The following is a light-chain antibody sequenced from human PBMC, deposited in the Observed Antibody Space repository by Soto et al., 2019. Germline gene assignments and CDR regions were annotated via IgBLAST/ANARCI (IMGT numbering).Light chain of an antibody. CDR2: GAS. CDR1: QSISSN. V-gene: IGKV3D-15*01. Sequence: EIVLTQSPGTLSLSPGERATLSCRASQSISSNDLAWFQQKPGQAPRLLIYGASTRATGIPDRFGGSGSGTDVTLTISSLQFEDFAVYYCQQYNNWPLTFGHGTRLDI. CDR3: QQYNNWPLT. J-gene: IGKJ5*01.